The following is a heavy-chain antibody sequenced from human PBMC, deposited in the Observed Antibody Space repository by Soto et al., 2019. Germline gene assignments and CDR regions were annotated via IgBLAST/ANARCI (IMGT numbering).Heavy chain of an antibody. D-gene: IGHD3-22*01. CDR2: IYYSGST. V-gene: IGHV4-30-4*01. Sequence: PSETLSLTCTVSGGSISSGDYFWSWIRQPPGKGLEWIGYIYYSGSTYYNPSLKSRVTISVDTSKNQFSLKLSSVTAADTAVYHCARAVSSSGYKYVYNWFDPWGQGTLVTVSS. J-gene: IGHJ5*02. CDR1: GGSISSGDYF. CDR3: ARAVSSSGYKYVYNWFDP.